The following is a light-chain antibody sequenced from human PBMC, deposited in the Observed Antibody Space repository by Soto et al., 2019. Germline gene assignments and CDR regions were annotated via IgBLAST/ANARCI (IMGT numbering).Light chain of an antibody. CDR2: GAS. Sequence: EIVLTQSPGTLSLYRGERATLSCRASQTVNSIYFAWYQRKPGQAPRLLIYGASNRATGIPARFSGSGSGTDFTLTISRLEAEDFGVYYCQQYDTSHRTFGQGTKVEIK. V-gene: IGKV3-20*01. J-gene: IGKJ1*01. CDR3: QQYDTSHRT. CDR1: QTVNSIY.